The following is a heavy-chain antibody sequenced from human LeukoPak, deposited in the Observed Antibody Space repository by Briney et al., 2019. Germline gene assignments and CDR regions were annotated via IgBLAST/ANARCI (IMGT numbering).Heavy chain of an antibody. CDR3: AGGREWLPDYYYYYMDV. Sequence: GASVKVSCKASGGTFSSYAISWVRQAPGQGLEWMGGIIPIFGTANYAQKFQGRVTITADKSTSTAYMELSSLRPEDTAVYYCAGGREWLPDYYYYYMDVWGKGTTVTVSS. D-gene: IGHD5-24*01. CDR1: GGTFSSYA. V-gene: IGHV1-69*06. J-gene: IGHJ6*03. CDR2: IIPIFGTA.